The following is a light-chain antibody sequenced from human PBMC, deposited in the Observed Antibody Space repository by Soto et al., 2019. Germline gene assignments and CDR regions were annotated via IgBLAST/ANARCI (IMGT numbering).Light chain of an antibody. CDR2: DNH. Sequence: QSVLTQPPSASGTPGQRVTITCSGSSSNIGTNTVNWYHHLPGTAPKLLIYDNHKRPSGVPDRFSGSKSGTSASLAISGLQSEDEGIYYCATWDDTLNGIEFGGGTKLTVL. CDR3: ATWDDTLNGIE. CDR1: SSNIGTNT. V-gene: IGLV1-44*01. J-gene: IGLJ2*01.